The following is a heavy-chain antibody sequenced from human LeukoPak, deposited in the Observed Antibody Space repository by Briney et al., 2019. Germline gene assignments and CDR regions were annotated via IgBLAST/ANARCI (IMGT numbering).Heavy chain of an antibody. CDR2: IKQDGREK. CDR3: ARHSVTYFDY. D-gene: IGHD5/OR15-5a*01. V-gene: IGHV3-7*01. J-gene: IGHJ4*02. CDR1: GVTFSDFW. Sequence: GGSLRLSCEVSGVTFSDFWMTWVRQAPGKGLEWVANIKQDGREKYYVDSVKGRFTISRENAKNSLYLQMNSLRAEDTAVYYCARHSVTYFDYWGQGTLVTVSS.